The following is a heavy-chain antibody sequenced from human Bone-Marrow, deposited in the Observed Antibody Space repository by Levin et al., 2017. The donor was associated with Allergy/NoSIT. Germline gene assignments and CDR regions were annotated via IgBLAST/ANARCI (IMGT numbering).Heavy chain of an antibody. CDR3: TRDPTSSTDV. V-gene: IGHV7-4-1*02. CDR2: INTNTGNP. D-gene: IGHD5/OR15-5a*01. J-gene: IGHJ6*04. CDR1: GYTFTSYA. Sequence: GGSLRLSCKASGYTFTSYAINWVRQAPGQGLEWMGWINTNTGNPTYAQGFTGRFVFSLDTSVSTAYLQISSLKAEDAAVYYCTRDPTSSTDVWGKGTTVTVSS.